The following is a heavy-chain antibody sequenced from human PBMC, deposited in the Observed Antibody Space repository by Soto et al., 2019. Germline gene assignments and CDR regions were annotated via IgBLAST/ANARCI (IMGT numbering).Heavy chain of an antibody. CDR3: AKKGFDYYYGMDV. Sequence: GGSLRLSCAASGFTFTSYAMSWVRQAPGKGLEWVSAISGSGGSTYYADSVKGRFTISRDDSKNTLYLQMNSLRAEDTAVYYCAKKGFDYYYGMDVWGQGTTVTVSS. CDR1: GFTFTSYA. D-gene: IGHD2-15*01. CDR2: ISGSGGST. V-gene: IGHV3-23*01. J-gene: IGHJ6*02.